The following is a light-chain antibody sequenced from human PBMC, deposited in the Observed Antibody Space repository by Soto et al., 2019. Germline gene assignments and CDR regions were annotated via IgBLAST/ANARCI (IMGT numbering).Light chain of an antibody. CDR1: QDISSW. CDR2: AAS. J-gene: IGKJ2*01. Sequence: DIQMTQSPSSVSASVGDRVTITCRASQDISSWVAWYQQKPGKAPKLLMYAASTLQSGVPSRFSGSGSGTDFTLTISSLQPEDSATYYCQQANSFPRTFGRGTKLEIK. V-gene: IGKV1-12*01. CDR3: QQANSFPRT.